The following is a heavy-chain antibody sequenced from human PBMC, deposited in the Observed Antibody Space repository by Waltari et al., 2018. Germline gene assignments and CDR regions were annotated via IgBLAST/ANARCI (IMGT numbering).Heavy chain of an antibody. Sequence: QVQLQESGPGLVKPSQTLSLTCTVSGGSISSGSYYWSWIRPPAGKGLEWIGRIYTSGSTNYNPSLKSRVTISVDTSKNQFSLKLSSVTAADTAVYYCARSWEGFGEYRDYWGQGTLVTVSS. V-gene: IGHV4-61*02. D-gene: IGHD3-10*01. CDR1: GGSISSGSYY. CDR3: ARSWEGFGEYRDY. CDR2: IYTSGST. J-gene: IGHJ4*02.